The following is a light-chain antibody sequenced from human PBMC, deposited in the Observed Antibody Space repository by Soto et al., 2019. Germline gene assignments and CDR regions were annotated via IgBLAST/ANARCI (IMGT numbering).Light chain of an antibody. J-gene: IGLJ1*01. CDR3: GTWDRGLSYYV. CDR1: SSNIGNNY. CDR2: DNN. Sequence: QSVLTQPPSVSAAPGQNVTISCSGSSSNIGNNYVSWYQQLPGTAPKLLIYDNNKRPSGIPVRFSGSKTGTSANLGITGLQTGDEADDYGGTWDRGLSYYVFGTGTKLTV. V-gene: IGLV1-51*01.